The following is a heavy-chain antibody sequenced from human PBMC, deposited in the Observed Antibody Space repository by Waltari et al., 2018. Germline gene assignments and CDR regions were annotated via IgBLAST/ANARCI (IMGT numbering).Heavy chain of an antibody. J-gene: IGHJ4*02. CDR2: SQRRRKT. V-gene: IGHV4-4*02. D-gene: IGHD2-15*01. Sequence: QVKLQESGPGLVKPSGTLSITCAVSGDPMRGNYWWSWGRQSPGKGLEWIGQSQRRRKTNYNPSLESRVTVSMDTSNNQLSLKVTSATAADTAVYYCARDRGRGLYLDSWGQGTLVTVSP. CDR3: ARDRGRGLYLDS. CDR1: GDPMRGNYW.